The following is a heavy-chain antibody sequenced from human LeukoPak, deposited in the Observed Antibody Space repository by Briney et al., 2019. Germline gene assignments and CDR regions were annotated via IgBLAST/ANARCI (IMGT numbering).Heavy chain of an antibody. J-gene: IGHJ4*02. CDR2: IYPGDSDT. D-gene: IGHD3-10*01. CDR3: ARYGSGSYYNVDYFDY. CDR1: GYSFTTFW. V-gene: IGHV5-51*01. Sequence: GESLKISCKGSGYSFTTFWIAWVRQVPGKGLEWMGIIYPGDSDTRYSPSFQGQVTISADKSISTAYLQWSSLKASDTAMYYCARYGSGSYYNVDYFDYWGQGTLVTVSS.